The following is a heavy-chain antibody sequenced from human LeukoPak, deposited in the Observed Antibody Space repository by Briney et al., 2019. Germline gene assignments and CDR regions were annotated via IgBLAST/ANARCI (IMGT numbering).Heavy chain of an antibody. Sequence: SETLSLTCTVSGGSISSGGSSWSWTRNPPGKGLEWIGYIYYSGSTYYNPSLKSRVTISVDTSKNQFSLKLSSVTAADTAVYYCAREGDGYNSVWGQGTLVTVSS. V-gene: IGHV4-31*03. CDR2: IYYSGST. CDR3: AREGDGYNSV. J-gene: IGHJ4*02. CDR1: GGSISSGGSS. D-gene: IGHD5-24*01.